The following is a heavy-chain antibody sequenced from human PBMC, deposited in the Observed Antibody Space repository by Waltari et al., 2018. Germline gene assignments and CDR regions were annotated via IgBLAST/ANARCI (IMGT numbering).Heavy chain of an antibody. Sequence: QVHLQESGPGLAKPSQTLSLTCSVSGASINSGDYYWSWIRQPPGKGLGWIGYISYSGTTYYTPSLKRRVSISLDTAKNDFSLEVRSVTAADTAMYYCARVDTIFGVVPHADAFDIWGQGTMVTVAS. J-gene: IGHJ3*02. V-gene: IGHV4-30-4*08. CDR1: GASINSGDYY. CDR2: ISYSGTT. D-gene: IGHD3-3*01. CDR3: ARVDTIFGVVPHADAFDI.